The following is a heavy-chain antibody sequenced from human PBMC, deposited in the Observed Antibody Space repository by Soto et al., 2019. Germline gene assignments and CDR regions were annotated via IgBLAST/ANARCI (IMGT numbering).Heavy chain of an antibody. Sequence: DVELSESGGGLVQPGGSLRLSCAASGFNFRSYAMSWVRRAPGKGLEWVSAISGSGGTSYFADSVRGRFTISRDNSKNTLYLQLSSLRVEDTAEYFCAKGRGSSWTIDYWGHGTLVPVSS. CDR1: GFNFRSYA. CDR3: AKGRGSSWTIDY. J-gene: IGHJ4*01. CDR2: ISGSGGTS. D-gene: IGHD6-13*01. V-gene: IGHV3-23*01.